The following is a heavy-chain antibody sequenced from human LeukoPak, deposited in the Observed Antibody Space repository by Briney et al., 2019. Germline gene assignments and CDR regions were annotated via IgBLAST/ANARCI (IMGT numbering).Heavy chain of an antibody. CDR2: MNLNSSNR. CDR1: GYTFTSYD. D-gene: IGHD3-3*01. V-gene: IGHV1-8*02. J-gene: IGHJ6*03. Sequence: ASVKLSCKASGYTFTSYDINWVRHAPGQGHELMGLMNLNSSNRGNSQTFQGRVTMTRNTSISTAYMELSSMRSEDTAVYYCARAPSYYDFWSGYYTGYYYYYMDVWGKGTTVTVSS. CDR3: ARAPSYYDFWSGYYTGYYYYYMDV.